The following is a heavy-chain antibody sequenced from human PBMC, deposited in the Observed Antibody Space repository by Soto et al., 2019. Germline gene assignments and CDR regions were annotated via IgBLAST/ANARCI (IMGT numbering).Heavy chain of an antibody. V-gene: IGHV1-69*13. CDR2: IIPIFGTA. Sequence: SSVKVSCKASGGTFSSYAISWVRQAPGQGLEWMGGIIPIFGTANYAQKFQGRVTITADESTSTAYMELSSLRSEDTAVYYCATEYSSSSGNFDYWGQGTLVTVSS. CDR1: GGTFSSYA. J-gene: IGHJ4*02. D-gene: IGHD6-6*01. CDR3: ATEYSSSSGNFDY.